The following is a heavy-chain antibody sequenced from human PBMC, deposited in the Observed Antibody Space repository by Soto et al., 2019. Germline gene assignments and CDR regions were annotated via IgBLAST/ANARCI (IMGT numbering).Heavy chain of an antibody. J-gene: IGHJ6*03. Sequence: ASVKVSCKASGYTFTSYGISWVRQAPGQGLEWMGWISAYNGNTNYAQKLQGRVTMTTDTSTSTAYMELSRLRSDDTAVYYCARDRGLGYSSSIYYYYMDVWGKGTTVTVSS. D-gene: IGHD6-6*01. V-gene: IGHV1-18*01. CDR3: ARDRGLGYSSSIYYYYMDV. CDR2: ISAYNGNT. CDR1: GYTFTSYG.